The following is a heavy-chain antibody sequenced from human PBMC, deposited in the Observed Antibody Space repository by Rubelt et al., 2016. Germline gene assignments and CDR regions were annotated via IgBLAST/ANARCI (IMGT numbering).Heavy chain of an antibody. CDR1: GGSFSGYY. CDR3: ARDFPLMVRGVIGY. Sequence: QVQLQQWGAGLLKPSETLSLTCAVYGGSFSGYYWSWIRQPPGKGLEWIGSIYYSGSTYYNPSPKSRVTISVDTSKNQFSLKLSSVTAADTAVYYCARDFPLMVRGVIGYWGQGTLVTVSS. V-gene: IGHV4-34*01. D-gene: IGHD3-10*01. CDR2: IYYSGST. J-gene: IGHJ4*02.